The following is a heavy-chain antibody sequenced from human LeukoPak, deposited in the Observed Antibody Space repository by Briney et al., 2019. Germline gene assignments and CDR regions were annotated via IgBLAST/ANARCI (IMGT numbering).Heavy chain of an antibody. J-gene: IGHJ4*02. D-gene: IGHD1-14*01. CDR2: ISGSGDST. Sequence: PGGSLRLSCAASGFTFSSSAMTSVRQAPGEGLEWVSLISGSGDSTYYADSLKGRFTISRDNSKNTLYLQVNSLRAEDTAVYYCAEAEGSGTNAYWGQGTLVTVSS. V-gene: IGHV3-23*01. CDR3: AEAEGSGTNAY. CDR1: GFTFSSSA.